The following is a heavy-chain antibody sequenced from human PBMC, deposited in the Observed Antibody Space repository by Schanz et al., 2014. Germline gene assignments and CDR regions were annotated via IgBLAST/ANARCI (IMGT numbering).Heavy chain of an antibody. V-gene: IGHV1-18*01. CDR1: GYIFGSHG. D-gene: IGHD3-10*01. CDR2: INAHTGNT. CDR3: ARVHIATYHYNSPGAFDI. Sequence: QLMQSGSEVRKPGASVKVSCKASGYIFGSHGMTWVRQAPGQGPELMGWINAHTGNTQYAQKFQGRVNMTRDTVTTTVHLELTRLRTDDTAIYYGARVHIATYHYNSPGAFDIWGRGTRVIVSS. J-gene: IGHJ3*02.